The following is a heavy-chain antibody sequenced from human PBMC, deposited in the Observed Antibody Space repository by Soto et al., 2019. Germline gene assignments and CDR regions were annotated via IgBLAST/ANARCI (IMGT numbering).Heavy chain of an antibody. CDR1: GDSVSSNSAA. CDR3: ARDPYCTNGVCYGGNWFDP. J-gene: IGHJ5*02. V-gene: IGHV6-1*01. CDR2: TYYRSKWYN. D-gene: IGHD2-8*01. Sequence: SQTLSLTCAISGDSVSSNSAAWNWIRQSPSRGLEWLGRTYYRSKWYNDYAVSVKSRITITPDTSKNQFSLQLNSVTPEDTAVYYCARDPYCTNGVCYGGNWFDPWGQGTLVTVSS.